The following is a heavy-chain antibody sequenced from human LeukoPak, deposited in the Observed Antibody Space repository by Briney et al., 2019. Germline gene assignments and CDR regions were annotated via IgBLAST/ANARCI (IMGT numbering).Heavy chain of an antibody. Sequence: SETLSLTCSVSGDSISYFYWSWIRQAAGKGLEWIGRISGSGSTDYNPSLKSRVTISVDTSKNQFSLKLSSVTAADTAVYYCARSLGDILTGYYRVWEPRFDYWGQGTLVTVSS. CDR3: ARSLGDILTGYYRVWEPRFDY. J-gene: IGHJ4*02. CDR2: ISGSGST. CDR1: GDSISYFY. V-gene: IGHV4-59*05. D-gene: IGHD3-9*01.